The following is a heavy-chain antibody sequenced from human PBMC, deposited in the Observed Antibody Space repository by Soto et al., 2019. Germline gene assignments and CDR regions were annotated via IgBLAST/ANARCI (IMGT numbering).Heavy chain of an antibody. D-gene: IGHD6-19*01. Sequence: SETLSITCTVSGDSISSYYWSWIRQPAGKGLEWIGRIYTSGSTNYNPSLKSRVTMSVDTSKNQFSLKLSSVTAADTAVYYCARDKVAGGLDYWGQGTLVTVPQ. CDR1: GDSISSYY. V-gene: IGHV4-4*07. J-gene: IGHJ4*02. CDR3: ARDKVAGGLDY. CDR2: IYTSGST.